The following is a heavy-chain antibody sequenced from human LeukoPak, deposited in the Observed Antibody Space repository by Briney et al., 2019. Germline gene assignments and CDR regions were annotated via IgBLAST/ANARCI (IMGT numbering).Heavy chain of an antibody. CDR2: ISSSGSTI. J-gene: IGHJ6*04. CDR3: AELGITMIGGV. D-gene: IGHD3-10*02. Sequence: GGSLRPSCAASGFTFSSYEMNWVRQAPGKGLEWVSYISSSGSTIYYADSVKGRFTISRDDAKNSLYLQMNSLRAEDTAVYYCAELGITMIGGVWGKGTTVTISS. V-gene: IGHV3-48*03. CDR1: GFTFSSYE.